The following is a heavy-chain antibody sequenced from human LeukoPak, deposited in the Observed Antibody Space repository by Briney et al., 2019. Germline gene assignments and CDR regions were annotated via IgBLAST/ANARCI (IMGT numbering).Heavy chain of an antibody. CDR3: ARDLSLRSSGYGEDY. D-gene: IGHD3-22*01. CDR1: GFTFSDYA. V-gene: IGHV3-48*01. J-gene: IGHJ4*02. CDR2: ISSSSSTI. Sequence: QSGGSLRLSCAASGFTFSDYAMNWVRQAPGKGLEWVSYISSSSSTIYYADSVKGRFTISRDNAKNSLYLQMNSLRAEDTAVYYCARDLSLRSSGYGEDYWGQGTLVTVSS.